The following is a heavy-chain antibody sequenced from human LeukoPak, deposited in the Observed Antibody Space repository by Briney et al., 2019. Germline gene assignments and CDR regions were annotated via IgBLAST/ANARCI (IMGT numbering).Heavy chain of an antibody. CDR1: AGSISSGAYF. CDR3: ARTYDSSDYYSPPYFDH. J-gene: IGHJ4*02. V-gene: IGHV4-31*03. Sequence: PSQTLSLTCTVSAGSISSGAYFWSWIRQHPGKGLEWIGYIYYSGSTYYNPSLQSRVTISVDTSKNQFSLRLSSVTAADTAVYYCARTYDSSDYYSPPYFDHWGQGALVTVSS. D-gene: IGHD3-22*01. CDR2: IYYSGST.